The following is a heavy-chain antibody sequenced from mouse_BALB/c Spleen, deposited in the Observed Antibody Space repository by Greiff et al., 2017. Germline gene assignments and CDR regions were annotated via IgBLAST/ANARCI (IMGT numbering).Heavy chain of an antibody. CDR2: IYPYNGGT. V-gene: IGHV1S29*02. D-gene: IGHD2-2*01. CDR3: ARGDYGYDSWYFDV. CDR1: GYTFTDYN. J-gene: IGHJ1*01. Sequence: VQLKESGPELVKPGASVKISCKASGYTFTDYNMHWVKQSHGKSLEWIGYIYPYNGGTGYNQKFKSKATLTVDNSSSTAYMELRSLTSEDSAVYYCARGDYGYDSWYFDVWGAGTTVTVSS.